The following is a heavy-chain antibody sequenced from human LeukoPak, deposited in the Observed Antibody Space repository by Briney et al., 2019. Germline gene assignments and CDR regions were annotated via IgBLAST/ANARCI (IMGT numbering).Heavy chain of an antibody. V-gene: IGHV4-59*01. CDR3: ARDGVNYYGSGKWFDP. D-gene: IGHD3-10*01. J-gene: IGHJ5*02. Sequence: SETLSLTCTVSGGSISGYDWSWIRQAPGKGLEWMGYVHQSGSTNYNPSLRSRVTVSRDTSKNQFSLKLTSVTAADTAVYFCARDGVNYYGSGKWFDPWGQGTLVTVSS. CDR2: VHQSGST. CDR1: GGSISGYD.